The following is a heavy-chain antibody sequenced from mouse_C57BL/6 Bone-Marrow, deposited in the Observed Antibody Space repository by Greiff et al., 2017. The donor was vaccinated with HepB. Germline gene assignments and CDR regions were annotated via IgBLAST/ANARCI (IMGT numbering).Heavy chain of an antibody. Sequence: EVQLQQSGPELVKPGASVKISCKASGYSFTGYYMNWVKQSPEKSLEWIGEINPSTGGTTYNQKFKAKATLTVYKSSSTAYMTLKSLTSDDSAVYYCARELRLRDYWGQGTTLTVSS. CDR3: ARELRLRDY. CDR2: INPSTGGT. CDR1: GYSFTGYY. V-gene: IGHV1-42*01. D-gene: IGHD3-2*02. J-gene: IGHJ2*01.